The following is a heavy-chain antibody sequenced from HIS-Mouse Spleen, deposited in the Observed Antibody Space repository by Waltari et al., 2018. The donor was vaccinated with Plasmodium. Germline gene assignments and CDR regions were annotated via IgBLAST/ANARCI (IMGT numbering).Heavy chain of an antibody. Sequence: EVQLVESGGGLVQPGGSLRLSCAASGFTFSSYWMSWGRQAPGKGMEWVANIKKDGSEKYYVDSVKGRLTISRDNAKNSLYLQMDSLRAEDTAVYYCASSWYWYFDLWGRGTLVTVSS. V-gene: IGHV3-7*01. CDR2: IKKDGSEK. J-gene: IGHJ2*01. D-gene: IGHD6-13*01. CDR1: GFTFSSYW. CDR3: ASSWYWYFDL.